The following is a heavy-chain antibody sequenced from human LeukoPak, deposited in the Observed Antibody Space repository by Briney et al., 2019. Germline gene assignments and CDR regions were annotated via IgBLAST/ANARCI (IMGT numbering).Heavy chain of an antibody. Sequence: KSSETLSLTCTVSGYSISSGFYWGWMRQPPGKGLEWIGSIYHSGSTYYNPSLKSRVTMSVDTSKNQFSLKLSSVTAADTAVYYCARDKVSYRSGSYRYNFDYWGQGTLVTVSS. CDR2: IYHSGST. V-gene: IGHV4-38-2*02. J-gene: IGHJ4*02. CDR1: GYSISSGFY. CDR3: ARDKVSYRSGSYRYNFDY. D-gene: IGHD3-16*02.